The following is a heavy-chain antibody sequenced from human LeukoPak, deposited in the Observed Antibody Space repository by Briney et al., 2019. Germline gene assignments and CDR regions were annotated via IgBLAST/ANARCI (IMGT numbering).Heavy chain of an antibody. CDR2: IYHSGST. CDR1: GDSISSYY. CDR3: ATGYSSTWYYFDY. D-gene: IGHD6-13*01. J-gene: IGHJ4*02. V-gene: IGHV4-59*01. Sequence: KTSETLSLTCTVSGDSISSYYWSWIRQPPGKGLEWIGYIYHSGSTNYNPSLKSRVTISADTSKDQFSLKLASVTAADTAVYYCATGYSSTWYYFDYGGEGTLVTVSS.